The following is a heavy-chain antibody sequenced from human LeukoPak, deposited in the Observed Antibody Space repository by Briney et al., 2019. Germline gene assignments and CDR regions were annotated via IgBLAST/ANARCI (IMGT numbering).Heavy chain of an antibody. D-gene: IGHD3-22*01. J-gene: IGHJ3*02. Sequence: SETLSLTCTVSGGSISSSSYYWGWIRQPPGKGLEWIGSIYYSGSTYYNPSLKSRVTISVDTSKNQFSLKLSSVTAADTAVYYCAREGWSITMIVRAFDIWGQGTMVTVSS. V-gene: IGHV4-39*07. CDR1: GGSISSSSYY. CDR3: AREGWSITMIVRAFDI. CDR2: IYYSGST.